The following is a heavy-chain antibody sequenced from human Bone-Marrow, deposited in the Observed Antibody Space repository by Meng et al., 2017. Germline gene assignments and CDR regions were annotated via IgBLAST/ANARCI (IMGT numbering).Heavy chain of an antibody. J-gene: IGHJ6*02. CDR3: ARDRTQITMVRGVLFYYYYGMDV. CDR1: GYTFTSYD. Sequence: ASVKVSCKASGYTFTSYDINWVRQATGQGLEWMGWMNPNSGNTGYAQKFQGRVTITRNTSISTAYMELSSLRSEDTAVYYCARDRTQITMVRGVLFYYYYGMDVWGQGTTVTVSS. V-gene: IGHV1-8*03. D-gene: IGHD3-10*01. CDR2: MNPNSGNT.